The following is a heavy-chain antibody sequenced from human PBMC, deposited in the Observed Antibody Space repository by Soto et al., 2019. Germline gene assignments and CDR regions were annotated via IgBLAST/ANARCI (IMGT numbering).Heavy chain of an antibody. J-gene: IGHJ4*02. Sequence: GGSLRLSCAASGFTFSSYGMHWVRQAPGKGLEWVAVISYDGSNKYYADSVKGRFTISRDNSKNTLYLQMNSLRAEDTAVYYCAKGFDSSGYWVPDYWGQGTLVTVSS. V-gene: IGHV3-30*18. D-gene: IGHD3-22*01. CDR1: GFTFSSYG. CDR2: ISYDGSNK. CDR3: AKGFDSSGYWVPDY.